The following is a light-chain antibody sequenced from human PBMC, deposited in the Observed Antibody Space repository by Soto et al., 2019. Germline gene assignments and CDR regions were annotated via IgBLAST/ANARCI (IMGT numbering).Light chain of an antibody. CDR2: DAS. CDR1: QSSSRS. V-gene: IGKV1-5*01. J-gene: IGKJ2*01. CDR3: QQYESYPYA. Sequence: IQMTQSPSTVSASVGDRVTITCRASQSSSRSLAWYQQKPGKAPKVLIYDASSLDSGVPARFSGSGYGTEFTLPVSSRQPGDFATYSVQQYESYPYAFGQGTKLEIK.